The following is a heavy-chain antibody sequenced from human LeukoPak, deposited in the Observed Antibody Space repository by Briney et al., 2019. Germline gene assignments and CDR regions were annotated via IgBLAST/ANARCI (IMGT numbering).Heavy chain of an antibody. CDR1: GYSFTNYW. CDR3: ARRAQQLARRYFDY. V-gene: IGHV5-51*01. D-gene: IGHD6-13*01. CDR2: IYPDNSDT. J-gene: IGHJ4*02. Sequence: GESLKIFCQGSGYSFTNYWIAWVRQMPGKGLEWMGIIYPDNSDTRYSPSFQGQVTVSADKSISTAYLQWSSLKASDTAMYYCARRAQQLARRYFDYWGQGTLVTVSS.